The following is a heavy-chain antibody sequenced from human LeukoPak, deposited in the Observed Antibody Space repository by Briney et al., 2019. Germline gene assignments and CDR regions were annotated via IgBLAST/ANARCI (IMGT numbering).Heavy chain of an antibody. Sequence: ASVKVSCKVSGYTLTELSMHWVRQAPGKGLEWMGGFDPEDGETIYAQKFQGRVTMTEDTSTDTAYMELSSLRSEDTAVYYCATATDRQWLANSLDYWGQGTLVTVSS. J-gene: IGHJ4*02. CDR1: GYTLTELS. CDR2: FDPEDGET. CDR3: ATATDRQWLANSLDY. V-gene: IGHV1-24*01. D-gene: IGHD6-19*01.